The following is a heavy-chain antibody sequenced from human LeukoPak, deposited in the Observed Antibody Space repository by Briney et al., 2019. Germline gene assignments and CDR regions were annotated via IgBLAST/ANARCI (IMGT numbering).Heavy chain of an antibody. Sequence: GGSLRLSCAVSGLTVSNNYMSWVRQAPGKGLEWVSVIYSGGSTYYADSVKGRFTISRDNSKNTVYLQMNSLRDEDTAVYYCARGGYCSSGNCFVLAAEFDYWGQGTLVTVSS. CDR1: GLTVSNNY. V-gene: IGHV3-53*01. CDR2: IYSGGST. J-gene: IGHJ4*02. D-gene: IGHD2-15*01. CDR3: ARGGYCSSGNCFVLAAEFDY.